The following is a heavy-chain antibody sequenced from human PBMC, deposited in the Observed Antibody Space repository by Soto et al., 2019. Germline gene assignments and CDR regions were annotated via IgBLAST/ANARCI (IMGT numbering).Heavy chain of an antibody. J-gene: IGHJ3*01. D-gene: IGHD3-10*01. CDR3: ARALFLSCYYIQDVLAF. CDR1: GGSISSYY. Sequence: SETLSLTCTVSGGSISSYYWSWIRQPPGKGLEWIGYIYYSGSTNYNPSLKSRVTISVDTSKNQFSLKLSSVTAADTAVYYCARALFLSCYYIQDVLAFWGQGTIVTGSS. V-gene: IGHV4-59*01. CDR2: IYYSGST.